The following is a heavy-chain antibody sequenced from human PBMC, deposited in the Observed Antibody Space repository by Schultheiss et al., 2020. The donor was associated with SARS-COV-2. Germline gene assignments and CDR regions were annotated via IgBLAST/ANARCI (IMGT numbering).Heavy chain of an antibody. V-gene: IGHV3-33*08. CDR1: GFTFSSYA. J-gene: IGHJ6*02. CDR3: ARADDYDYYYGMDV. CDR2: IWYDGSNK. Sequence: GGSLRLSCAASGFTFSSYAMHWVRQAPGKGLEWVAVIWYDGSNKYYADSVKGRFTISRDNSKNTLYLQMNSLRAEDTAVYYCARADDYDYYYGMDVWGQGTTVTVSS.